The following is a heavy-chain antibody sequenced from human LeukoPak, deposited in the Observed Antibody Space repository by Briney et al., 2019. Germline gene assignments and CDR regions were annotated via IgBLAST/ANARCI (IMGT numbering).Heavy chain of an antibody. D-gene: IGHD1-26*01. CDR3: ARETTSGSLDY. J-gene: IGHJ4*02. CDR2: ISYDGSNK. CDR1: GFTFSSYA. V-gene: IGHV3-30-3*01. Sequence: GGSLRLSCAASGFTFSSYAMHWVRQAPGKGLEWVAVISYDGSNKYYADSVKGRFTISRDNSKNTLYLQMNSLRAEDTAVYYCARETTSGSLDYWGQGTLVTVSS.